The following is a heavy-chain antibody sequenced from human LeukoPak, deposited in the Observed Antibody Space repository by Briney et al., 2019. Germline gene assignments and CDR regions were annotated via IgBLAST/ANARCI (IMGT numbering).Heavy chain of an antibody. CDR3: ARGGSGSGWSPY. J-gene: IGHJ4*02. D-gene: IGHD6-19*01. CDR1: GFTFSSYW. V-gene: IGHV3-74*01. Sequence: GGSLRLSCAASGFTFSSYWMHWVRRAPGKGLVWVSRINSGGSNTNYADSVKGRFSISRDNAKSTLYLQMNSLRAEDTAVYYCARGGSGSGWSPYWGQGTLVTVSS. CDR2: INSGGSNT.